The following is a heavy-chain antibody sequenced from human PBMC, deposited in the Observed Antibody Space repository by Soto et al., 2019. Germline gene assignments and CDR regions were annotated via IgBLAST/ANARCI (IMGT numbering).Heavy chain of an antibody. J-gene: IGHJ4*02. D-gene: IGHD2-2*01. CDR2: IYSGGST. CDR1: GFTVSSNY. CDR3: ARSHIVPRLFMYPYDY. V-gene: IGHV3-66*01. Sequence: PGGSLRLSCAASGFTVSSNYMSWVRQAPGKGLEWVSVIYSGGSTYYADSVKGRFTISRDNSKNTLYLQMNSLRAADTAVYYCARSHIVPRLFMYPYDYWGQGSLVTVSS.